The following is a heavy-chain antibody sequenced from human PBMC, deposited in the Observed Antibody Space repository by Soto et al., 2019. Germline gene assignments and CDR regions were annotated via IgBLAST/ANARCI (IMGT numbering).Heavy chain of an antibody. D-gene: IGHD7-27*01. CDR2: MNPGNGNT. CDR1: GYTFTSYA. Sequence: QVQLVQSGAEVKKPGASVKVSCKASGYTFTSYAMHWVRQAPGQRLEWMGWMNPGNGNTKYSQKFQGRVTITRDTSASTAYMELSSLRSEDTAVYYCARWRLGITEEYAFDIWGQGTMVTVSS. V-gene: IGHV1-3*01. J-gene: IGHJ3*02. CDR3: ARWRLGITEEYAFDI.